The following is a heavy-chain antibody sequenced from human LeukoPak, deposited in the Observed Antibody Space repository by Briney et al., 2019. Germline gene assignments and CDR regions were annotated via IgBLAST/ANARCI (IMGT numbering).Heavy chain of an antibody. CDR3: ASSRSGPAAPGPRFDY. D-gene: IGHD2-2*01. CDR1: GGSFSGYY. V-gene: IGHV4-34*01. CDR2: INHSGST. J-gene: IGHJ4*02. Sequence: SETLSLTCAVYGGSFSGYYWSGIRQPPGKGLEWIGEINHSGSTNYNPSLNSRVTISVDTSKNQFYLKLSSVPAADTAVYYCASSRSGPAAPGPRFDYWGQGTLVTVSS.